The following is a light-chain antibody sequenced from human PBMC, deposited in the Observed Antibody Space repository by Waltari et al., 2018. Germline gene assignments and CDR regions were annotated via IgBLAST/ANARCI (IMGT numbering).Light chain of an antibody. CDR1: QSINNL. J-gene: IGKJ1*01. CDR3: QQYDNYWT. V-gene: IGKV1-5*03. CDR2: KAS. Sequence: TCRASQSINNLVAWYQQKPGKAPKLLFYKASNLESGVPSRFSGSGSGTEFTLTISSLQPDDFATYCCQQYDNYWTFGQGTKVEIK.